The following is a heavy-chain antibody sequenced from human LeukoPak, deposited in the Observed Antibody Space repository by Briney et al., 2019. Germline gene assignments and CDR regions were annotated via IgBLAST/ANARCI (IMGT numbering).Heavy chain of an antibody. V-gene: IGHV1-69*04. D-gene: IGHD2-21*02. CDR1: GGTFSSYA. Sequence: SVKVSCKASGGTFSSYAISWVRQAPGQGLEWMGRIIPIFGIANYAQKFQGRVTITAHKSTSTAYMELSSLRSEDTAVYYCARGRPYCGGDCPRDYFDYWGQGTLVTVSS. CDR2: IIPIFGIA. CDR3: ARGRPYCGGDCPRDYFDY. J-gene: IGHJ4*02.